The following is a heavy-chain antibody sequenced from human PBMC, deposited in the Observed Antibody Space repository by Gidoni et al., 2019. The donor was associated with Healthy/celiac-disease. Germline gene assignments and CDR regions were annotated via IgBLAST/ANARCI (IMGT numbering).Heavy chain of an antibody. V-gene: IGHV3-49*03. D-gene: IGHD6-19*01. CDR1: GLTFGAYA. CDR3: TRDPGIAVAGDPDAFDI. J-gene: IGHJ3*02. CDR2: IRSKAYGGTT. Sequence: EVQLVESGGGLVQPGRSLRLSCTASGLTFGAYAMSWFRQAPGKGREWVGFIRSKAYGGTTEYAASVKGRFTISRDDSKSIAYLQMNSLKTEDTAVYYCTRDPGIAVAGDPDAFDIWGQGTMVTVSS.